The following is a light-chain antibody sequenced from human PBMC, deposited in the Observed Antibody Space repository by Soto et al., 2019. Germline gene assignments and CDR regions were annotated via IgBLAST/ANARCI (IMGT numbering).Light chain of an antibody. J-gene: IGKJ3*01. CDR3: QQRSNWPLFT. CDR1: QSVSSY. CDR2: DAS. Sequence: EIVLTQSPATLSLSPGERATLSCRASQSVSSYLAWYQQKPGQAPRRLIYDASNSATGIPARFSGSGSGTDFTITISSLEPEDFAVYYCQQRSNWPLFTFGPGTKVDIK. V-gene: IGKV3-11*01.